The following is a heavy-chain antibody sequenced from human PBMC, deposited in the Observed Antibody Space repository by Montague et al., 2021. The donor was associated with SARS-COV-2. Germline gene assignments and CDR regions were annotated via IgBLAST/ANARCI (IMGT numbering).Heavy chain of an antibody. Sequence: SETLSLTCTVSGGSISSSSYYWAWIRQPPGKGLEWIGSIHYRGSTYYNPSLNSRVFISVDTSKNQLSLTLTSVTAAATAVYYCATQEDPSGWIPGPFDFWGQGTLVSVSS. CDR2: IHYRGST. V-gene: IGHV4-39*01. CDR1: GGSISSSSYY. D-gene: IGHD6-19*01. J-gene: IGHJ4*02. CDR3: ATQEDPSGWIPGPFDF.